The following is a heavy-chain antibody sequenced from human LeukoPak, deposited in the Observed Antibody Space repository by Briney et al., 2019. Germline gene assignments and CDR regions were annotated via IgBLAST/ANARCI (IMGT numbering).Heavy chain of an antibody. CDR3: ARGSCGDCFYHYGMDV. J-gene: IGHJ6*02. Sequence: PSETLSLTCTVSGGSISSYYWSWIRQPPGKGLEWIGYIYYSGSTNYNPSLKSRVTISVDTSKNQFSLKLSSVTAADTAVYYCARGSCGDCFYHYGMDVWGQGTTVTVSS. CDR1: GGSISSYY. CDR2: IYYSGST. V-gene: IGHV4-59*01. D-gene: IGHD2-21*02.